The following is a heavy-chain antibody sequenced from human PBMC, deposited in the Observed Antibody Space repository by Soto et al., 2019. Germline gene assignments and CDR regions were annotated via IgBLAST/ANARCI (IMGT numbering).Heavy chain of an antibody. CDR2: IAYDGSSK. Sequence: GGSRRLSCAASEFTFSSYVMHWVRQAPGKGLEWVAVIAYDGSSKHYADSVKGRFTISRDNSKNTLYLQMNSLRAEDTAVYYCAKAGTLLGYCSGTSCPFDYWGQGTLVTVSS. CDR1: EFTFSSYV. D-gene: IGHD2-2*01. CDR3: AKAGTLLGYCSGTSCPFDY. V-gene: IGHV3-30*18. J-gene: IGHJ4*02.